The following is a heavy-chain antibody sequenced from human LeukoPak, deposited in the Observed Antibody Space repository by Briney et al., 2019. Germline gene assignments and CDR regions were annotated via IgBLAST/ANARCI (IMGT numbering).Heavy chain of an antibody. D-gene: IGHD3-3*01. CDR3: AREMEPYDFWSGYGGTHRLFDY. CDR2: INWNGGST. CDR1: GFTFDDYG. V-gene: IGHV3-20*04. Sequence: PGGSLRLSCAASGFTFDDYGMSWVRQAPGKGLEWVSGINWNGGSTGYADSVKGRFTISRDNAKNSLYLQMNSLRAEDTALYYCAREMEPYDFWSGYGGTHRLFDYWGQGTLVTVSS. J-gene: IGHJ4*02.